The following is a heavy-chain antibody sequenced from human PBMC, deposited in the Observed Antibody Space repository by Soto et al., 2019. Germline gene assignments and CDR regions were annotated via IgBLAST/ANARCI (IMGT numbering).Heavy chain of an antibody. D-gene: IGHD5-18*01. CDR2: IDWDDDK. J-gene: IGHJ6*04. V-gene: IGHV2-70*01. CDR1: GFSLSTSGMC. CDR3: ARCGYSYGPPNYYYYYYGMDV. Sequence: SGPTLVNPTQTLTLTCTFSGFSLSTSGMCVSWIRQPPGKALEWLALIDWDDDKYYSTSLKTRLTISKDTSKNQVVLTMTNMDPVDTATYYCARCGYSYGPPNYYYYYYGMDVWGEGTKVTVSS.